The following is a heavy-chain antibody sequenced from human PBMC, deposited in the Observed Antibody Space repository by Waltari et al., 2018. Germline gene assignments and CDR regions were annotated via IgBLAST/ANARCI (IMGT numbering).Heavy chain of an antibody. CDR1: GGSISSGGSY. V-gene: IGHV4-31*03. J-gene: IGHJ4*02. D-gene: IGHD2-21*01. CDR2: IYYSGST. Sequence: QVHLQESGPGLVKPSQTLSLPCTVSGGSISSGGSYWNWIRQQPGKGLEWIGHIYYSGSTYYNPSLKNRLTMSVDTSKNQFSLKLSSVTAADTAMYYCARDGDCGGDCYFAVWGQGILVTVSS. CDR3: ARDGDCGGDCYFAV.